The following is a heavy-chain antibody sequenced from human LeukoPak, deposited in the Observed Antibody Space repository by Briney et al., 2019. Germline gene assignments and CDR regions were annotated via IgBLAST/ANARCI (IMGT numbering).Heavy chain of an antibody. CDR2: INPNSGGT. Sequence: GASVKVSCKASGYTFSDYYLHWVRQAPGQGLEWMGWINPNSGGTSYGQKFQGRVTMTRDTSTSTAYMELSRLRSDDTAVYYCARSIVVVIDWFDTWGQGTLVTVSS. J-gene: IGHJ5*02. CDR3: ARSIVVVIDWFDT. V-gene: IGHV1-2*02. D-gene: IGHD2-21*01. CDR1: GYTFSDYY.